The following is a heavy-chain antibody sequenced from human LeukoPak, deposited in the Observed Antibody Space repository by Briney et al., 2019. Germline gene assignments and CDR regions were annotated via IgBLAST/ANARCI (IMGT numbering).Heavy chain of an antibody. CDR1: GYTFTGYY. V-gene: IGHV1-2*02. Sequence: ASVKVSCKASGYTFTGYYMHWVRQAPGQGLEWMGWINPNSGDTKYAQKFQGRVTMTRDTSICTAYMELTRLRSDDSAVYYCARGETEETGTRPDAFDIWGQGTMVTVSS. D-gene: IGHD6-13*01. J-gene: IGHJ3*02. CDR2: INPNSGDT. CDR3: ARGETEETGTRPDAFDI.